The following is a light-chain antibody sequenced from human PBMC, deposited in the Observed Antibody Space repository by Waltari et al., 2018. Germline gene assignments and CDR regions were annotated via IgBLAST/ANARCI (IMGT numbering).Light chain of an antibody. J-gene: IGKJ4*01. V-gene: IGKV3-20*01. CDR3: QQYDGEVVT. Sequence: EIVLTPSPGTLSLSPGERATLPCRASQRVTSTSLSWYQQKLCQAPRLLIYGTSSRATGTPDRFSGSGSGTDFTLTISRLEPEDVAVYYCQQYDGEVVTFGGGTKVEI. CDR1: QRVTSTS. CDR2: GTS.